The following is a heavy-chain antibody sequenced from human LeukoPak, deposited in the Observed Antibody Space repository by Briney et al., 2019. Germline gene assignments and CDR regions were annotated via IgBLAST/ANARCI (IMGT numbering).Heavy chain of an antibody. Sequence: GASVKVSCKASGYTFTSYGISWVRQAPGQGLEWMGGIIPIFGSVNYAQKFQGRVTITADESTSTAYMELSSLRSEDTALYYCARIFSPINGYGSGYYSFLGSLDPWGQGTLVTVSS. V-gene: IGHV1-69*13. CDR1: GYTFTSYG. J-gene: IGHJ5*02. CDR3: ARIFSPINGYGSGYYSFLGSLDP. CDR2: IIPIFGSV. D-gene: IGHD3-10*01.